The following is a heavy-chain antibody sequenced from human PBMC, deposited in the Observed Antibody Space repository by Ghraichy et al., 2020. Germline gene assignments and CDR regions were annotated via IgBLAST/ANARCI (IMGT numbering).Heavy chain of an antibody. CDR1: GFTFSSYA. Sequence: LSLTCAASGFTFSSYAMHWVRQAPGKGLEWVAVISYDGSNKYYADSVKGRFTISRDNSKNTLYLQMNSLRAEDTAVYYCARDFGGCSGGSCYSENYYYYGMDVWGQGTTVTVSS. CDR3: ARDFGGCSGGSCYSENYYYYGMDV. D-gene: IGHD2-15*01. CDR2: ISYDGSNK. V-gene: IGHV3-30*04. J-gene: IGHJ6*02.